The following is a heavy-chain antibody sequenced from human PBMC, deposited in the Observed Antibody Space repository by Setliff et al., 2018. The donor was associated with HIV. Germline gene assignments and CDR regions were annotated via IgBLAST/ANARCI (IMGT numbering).Heavy chain of an antibody. J-gene: IGHJ6*03. D-gene: IGHD4-4*01. CDR3: ARMATVYYYYMDV. CDR2: INTNTGNP. V-gene: IGHV7-4-1*02. Sequence: ASVKVSCKASGYTFTSCAMNWVRQAPGQGLEWMGWINTNTGNPTCAQGFTGRFVFSLDTSVSTAYLQISSLKAEDTAVYYCARMATVYYYYMDVWGKGTTVTVSS. CDR1: GYTFTSCA.